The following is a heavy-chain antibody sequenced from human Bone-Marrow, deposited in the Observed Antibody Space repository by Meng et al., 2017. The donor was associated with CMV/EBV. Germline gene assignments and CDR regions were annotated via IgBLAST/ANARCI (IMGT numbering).Heavy chain of an antibody. CDR1: GGSVSSGSYY. V-gene: IGHV4-61*01. CDR2: IYYSGST. Sequence: SETLSPTCTVSGGSVSSGSYYWSWIRQPPGKGLEWIGYIYYSGSTNYNPSLKSRVTISVDTSKNQFSLKLSSVTAADTAVYYCARENGGADAFDIWGQGTTVTVSS. J-gene: IGHJ3*02. CDR3: ARENGGADAFDI.